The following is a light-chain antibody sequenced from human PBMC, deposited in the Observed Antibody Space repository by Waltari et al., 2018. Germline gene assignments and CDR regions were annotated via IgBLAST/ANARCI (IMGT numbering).Light chain of an antibody. CDR1: SSDVGFYNL. CDR3: CSYAGRNIWV. Sequence: QSALTQPASVSGSPGQSITISCTGTSSDVGFYNLVSWYQQHPGKAPKLTVYAVIERPSGVSTRFSGSKSGNTASLTISGLQAEDEADYYCCSYAGRNIWVFGGGTKVTVL. J-gene: IGLJ3*02. CDR2: AVI. V-gene: IGLV2-23*02.